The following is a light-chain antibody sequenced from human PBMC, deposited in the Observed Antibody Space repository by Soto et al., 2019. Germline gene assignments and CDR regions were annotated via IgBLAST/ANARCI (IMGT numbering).Light chain of an antibody. Sequence: EIVMTQSPATLSVSPGERATLSCRASQSVSSNLAWYQQKPGQAPRLLIYGASTRATGIPARFSGSGSGTEFTLTFSSLQSEDFAVYYCQQYNKWPPRTFGQGTKVDIK. CDR1: QSVSSN. CDR3: QQYNKWPPRT. J-gene: IGKJ1*01. CDR2: GAS. V-gene: IGKV3-15*01.